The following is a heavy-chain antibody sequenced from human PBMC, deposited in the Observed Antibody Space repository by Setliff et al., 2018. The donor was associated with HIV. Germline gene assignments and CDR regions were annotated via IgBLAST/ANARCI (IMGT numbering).Heavy chain of an antibody. CDR3: ARAIPDYGDYYFDY. Sequence: SVKVSCKASGDTFSNYAFSWVRQAPGQGLEWMGGITPMYATTNYAQRFQDRVTITADEPTTTAYMELSRLRSDDTAVYYCARAIPDYGDYYFDYWGQGTLVTVSS. D-gene: IGHD4-17*01. CDR2: ITPMYATT. V-gene: IGHV1-69*13. CDR1: GDTFSNYA. J-gene: IGHJ4*02.